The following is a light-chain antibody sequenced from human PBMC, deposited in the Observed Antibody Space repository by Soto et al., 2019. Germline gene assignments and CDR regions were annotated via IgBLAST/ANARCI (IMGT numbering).Light chain of an antibody. J-gene: IGKJ1*01. Sequence: DIVMTQSPASLAVSLGERATINCKSSQTILYSSNSLYGSNIKNYLTWYQQKPGQPPKLLIYWASTRETGVPDRFSGSGSGTDFTLTISSLQAEDVAVYYCQQDYSSPPTFGQGTKVEIK. CDR2: WAS. CDR1: QTILYSSNSLYGSNIKNY. V-gene: IGKV4-1*01. CDR3: QQDYSSPPT.